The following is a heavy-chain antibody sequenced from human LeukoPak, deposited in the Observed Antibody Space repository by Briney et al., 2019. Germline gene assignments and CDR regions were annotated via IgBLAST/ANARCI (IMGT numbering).Heavy chain of an antibody. Sequence: SGPTLVKPSETLSLTCTVSGGSISSYYWSWIRQPAGKGLEWIGRIYTSGSTNYNPSLKSRVTMSVDTSKNQFSLKLSSVTAADTAVYYCARHAYCSGGSCPDFWGQGTLVTVSS. J-gene: IGHJ4*02. CDR1: GGSISSYY. V-gene: IGHV4-4*07. D-gene: IGHD2-15*01. CDR3: ARHAYCSGGSCPDF. CDR2: IYTSGST.